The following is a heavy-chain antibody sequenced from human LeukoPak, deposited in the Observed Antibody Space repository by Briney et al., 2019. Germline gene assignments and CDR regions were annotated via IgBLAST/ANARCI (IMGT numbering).Heavy chain of an antibody. J-gene: IGHJ6*03. Sequence: PSETLSLTCTVSGGSIRSSVYYWGWIRQPPGKGLEWIGSVYYSGSSYCNPSLKSRVTISVDSSKSQFSLKVTSVTAADTAIYYCATRSYFYHYMDVWGKGPTVTVSS. CDR2: VYYSGSS. V-gene: IGHV4-39*01. CDR3: ATRSYFYHYMDV. CDR1: GGSIRSSVYY.